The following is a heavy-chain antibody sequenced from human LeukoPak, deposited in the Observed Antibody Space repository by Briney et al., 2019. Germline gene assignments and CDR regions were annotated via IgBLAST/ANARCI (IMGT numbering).Heavy chain of an antibody. CDR1: GDSIREYY. V-gene: IGHV4-59*01. CDR3: ARDLRSSSWSYYFDY. J-gene: IGHJ4*02. D-gene: IGHD6-13*01. Sequence: SETLSLTCTVSGDSIREYYWSWIRQPPGKGLEWIGYVFYSGSTNYNPSLKCRVATSVDTSKNQLSLKLSSVTAADTAVYYCARDLRSSSWSYYFDYWGQGTLVTVSS. CDR2: VFYSGST.